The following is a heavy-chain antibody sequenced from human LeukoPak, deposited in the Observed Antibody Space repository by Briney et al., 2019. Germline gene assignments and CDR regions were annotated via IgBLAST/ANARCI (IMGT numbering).Heavy chain of an antibody. V-gene: IGHV3-23*01. J-gene: IGHJ3*02. CDR2: ISGSGGST. CDR1: GFTFSSYA. CDR3: AKDNVARGYYYDSSGYYYVDAFDI. Sequence: GGSLRLSCAASGFTFSSYAMSWVRQAPGKGLEWVSAISGSGGSTYYADSVKGRFTISRDNSKNTLYLQMNSLRAEDTAVYYCAKDNVARGYYYDSSGYYYVDAFDIWGQGTMATVSS. D-gene: IGHD3-22*01.